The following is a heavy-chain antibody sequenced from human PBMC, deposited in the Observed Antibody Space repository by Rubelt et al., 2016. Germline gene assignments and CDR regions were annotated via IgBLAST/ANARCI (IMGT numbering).Heavy chain of an antibody. CDR2: IKSKSDGGTT. V-gene: IGHV3-15*01. CDR1: GFTFSNAG. Sequence: EVQLVESGGGLVKPGGSLRLSCAASGFTFSNAGVSWVRQAPGKGLEWVGRIKSKSDGGTTDYAAIVKGRFTISRDDSKNTLYLQMNSLKTEDTAVHYCINIDAFDIWGQGTMVTVSS. CDR3: INIDAFDI. J-gene: IGHJ3*02.